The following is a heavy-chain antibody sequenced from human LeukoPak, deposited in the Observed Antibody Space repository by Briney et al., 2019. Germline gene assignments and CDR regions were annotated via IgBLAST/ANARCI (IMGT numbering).Heavy chain of an antibody. CDR1: GYTFTGYY. Sequence: ASVKVSCKASGYTFTGYYMHWVRQAPGQGLEGMGWINPNSGGTNYEQKFQGRVTMTRDTSISTAYMELSSLRYDDTAVYYCATNILVRDIINWFDPWGQGTLVTVSS. D-gene: IGHD3-10*01. V-gene: IGHV1-2*02. CDR2: INPNSGGT. J-gene: IGHJ5*02. CDR3: ATNILVRDIINWFDP.